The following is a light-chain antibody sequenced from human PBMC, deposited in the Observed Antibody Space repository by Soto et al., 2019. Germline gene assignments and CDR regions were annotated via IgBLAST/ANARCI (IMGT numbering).Light chain of an antibody. Sequence: QSALTHPASVSGSPGQSITISCTGTSSDVGSYNPVSWYQHHPGKAPRRMIYEGSKRPSGVSNRSSGSKSGNTASLTISGLQAEDEADYYCCSYAGSSTFFYVLGTGTKVTVL. CDR1: SSDVGSYNP. CDR2: EGS. CDR3: CSYAGSSTFFYV. J-gene: IGLJ1*01. V-gene: IGLV2-23*03.